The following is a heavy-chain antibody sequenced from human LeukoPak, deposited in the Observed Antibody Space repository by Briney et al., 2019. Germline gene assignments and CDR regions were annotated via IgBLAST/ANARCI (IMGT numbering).Heavy chain of an antibody. CDR2: ITDSGGGK. Sequence: GVPLRLTCAATGFTFSSNEMCRARQAPGKGLEWVSSITDSGGGKQYADSVKGRFTISRDNSKNTLYLQMNSLRAADTAVYYCAKCSATPYWGHGTLVT. J-gene: IGHJ4*01. D-gene: IGHD1-26*01. CDR3: AKCSATPY. CDR1: GFTFSSNE. V-gene: IGHV3-23*01.